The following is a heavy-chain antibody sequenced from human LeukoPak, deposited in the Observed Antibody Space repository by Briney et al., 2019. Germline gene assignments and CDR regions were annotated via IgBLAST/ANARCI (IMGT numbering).Heavy chain of an antibody. CDR3: ARVLKTYYYDSSGYYFDY. V-gene: IGHV3-48*01. D-gene: IGHD3-22*01. Sequence: GGSLRLSCAASGFTFSSYSMNWVRQAPGKGLEWVSYISSSSSTIYYADSVKGRFTISRDNAKNSLYLQMNSLRAEDTAVYYCARVLKTYYYDSSGYYFDYWGQGTLVTVSS. J-gene: IGHJ4*02. CDR1: GFTFSSYS. CDR2: ISSSSSTI.